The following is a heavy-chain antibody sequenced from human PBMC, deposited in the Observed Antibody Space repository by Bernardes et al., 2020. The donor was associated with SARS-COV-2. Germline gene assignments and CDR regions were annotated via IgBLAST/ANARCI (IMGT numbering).Heavy chain of an antibody. J-gene: IGHJ6*01. D-gene: IGHD3-3*01. CDR3: ARFDSGLLERYPGVGV. CDR2: IGYRGTDI. V-gene: IGHV3-21*06. CDR1: GLILTDYS. Sequence: GGSLRLSCAASGLILTDYSIDWVRQAPGKGLEWVADIGYRGTDIYYSDSVKGRFVISRDSATNSLYLHLGSLKVEDTAVYYCARFDSGLLERYPGVGVWGQGTTVTVSS.